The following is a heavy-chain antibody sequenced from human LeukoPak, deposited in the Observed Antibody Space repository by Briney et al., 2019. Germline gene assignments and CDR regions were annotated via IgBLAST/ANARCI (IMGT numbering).Heavy chain of an antibody. CDR3: AKAIHSSSSGVVDY. D-gene: IGHD6-6*01. Sequence: YPGGSLRLSCAASGFTFSSYAMHWVRQAPGKGLEWVAFIRYDGSNKYYAESVKVRFTISRDNSKNTLYLQMNSLRAEDTAVYYCAKAIHSSSSGVVDYWGQGTLVTVSS. J-gene: IGHJ4*02. V-gene: IGHV3-30*02. CDR1: GFTFSSYA. CDR2: IRYDGSNK.